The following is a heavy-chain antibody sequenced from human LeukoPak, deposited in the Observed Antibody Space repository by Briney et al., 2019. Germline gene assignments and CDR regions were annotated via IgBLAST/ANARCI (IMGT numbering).Heavy chain of an antibody. CDR2: IAHDGNMK. CDR1: GFNFRSYG. CDR3: AKVYDGTYAYPLDY. D-gene: IGHD1-26*01. J-gene: IGHJ4*02. Sequence: PGRSLRLSCVASGFNFRSYGMHWVRQGPGKGLEWVAVIAHDGNMKYYGESVKGRFTIPRDNSANTVYLQMNSLRGDDTAVYYCAKVYDGTYAYPLDYWGQGTLVTVSS. V-gene: IGHV3-30*18.